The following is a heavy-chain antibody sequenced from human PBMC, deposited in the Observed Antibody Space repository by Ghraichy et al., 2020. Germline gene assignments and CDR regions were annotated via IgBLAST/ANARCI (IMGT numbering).Heavy chain of an antibody. CDR3: ARDRGHSVYVFGNFDL. V-gene: IGHV4-59*01. Sequence: SETLSLTCSVSGGSIRSYFWSWIRQPPGKGLEWIGCFYYSGSTNYNPSLKSRVTISVDTSKNQFSLRLNSVTAADTAVYYCARDRGHSVYVFGNFDLWGQGALVTVSS. CDR2: FYYSGST. D-gene: IGHD5/OR15-5a*01. J-gene: IGHJ4*02. CDR1: GGSIRSYF.